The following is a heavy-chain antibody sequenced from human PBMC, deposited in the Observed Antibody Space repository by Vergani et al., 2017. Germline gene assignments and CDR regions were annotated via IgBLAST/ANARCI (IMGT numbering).Heavy chain of an antibody. CDR1: GGTFSSYA. CDR3: ARATCSGGSCYRGFEY. CDR2: IIPSLATT. J-gene: IGHJ4*02. Sequence: QVQLVQSGAEVKKPGSSVKVSCKASGGTFSSYALNWVRQAPGLGLEWMGSIIPSLATTIYAQKFQGRVTITADESTSTAYMELSSLKSEDTAVFYCARATCSGGSCYRGFEYWGQGSLITVSS. D-gene: IGHD2-15*01. V-gene: IGHV1-69*11.